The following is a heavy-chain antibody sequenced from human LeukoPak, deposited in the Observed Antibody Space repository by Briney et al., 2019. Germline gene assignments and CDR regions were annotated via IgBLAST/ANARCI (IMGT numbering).Heavy chain of an antibody. CDR1: GGSINSHY. Sequence: VKPSETLSLTCTVSGGSINSHYWSWIRQPPGKGLEWLGYIDHSGSANYNPSLKSRVTISVDTSKNQFSLKLTSVTAADTAVYYCAWGSGWYGNWGQGTLVTVSS. CDR3: AWGSGWYGN. D-gene: IGHD6-19*01. J-gene: IGHJ4*02. CDR2: IDHSGSA. V-gene: IGHV4-59*11.